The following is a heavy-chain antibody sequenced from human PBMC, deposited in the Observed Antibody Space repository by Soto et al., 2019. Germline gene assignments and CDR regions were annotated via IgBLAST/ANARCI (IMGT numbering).Heavy chain of an antibody. CDR1: GGSISSGGYS. CDR2: IYHSGSP. V-gene: IGHV4-30-2*01. Sequence: QLQLQESCSGLVKPSQTLSLTCAVSGGSISSGGYSWSWIRQPPGKGLEWIGYIYHSGSPYYNPSLKSRVTISVDRSKNQFSLKLSSVTAADTAVYYCARVPGPWGQGTLVTVSS. J-gene: IGHJ5*02. D-gene: IGHD7-27*01. CDR3: ARVPGP.